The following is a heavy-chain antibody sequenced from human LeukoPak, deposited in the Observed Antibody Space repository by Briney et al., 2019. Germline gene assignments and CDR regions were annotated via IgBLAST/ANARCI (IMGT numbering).Heavy chain of an antibody. CDR2: ISGSGDNT. Sequence: GGSLRLSCAASGFTFSSQSMTWVRQAPGKGLEWVSGISGSGDNTYYGDSVKGRFTISRDDSKSTMYLQMYSLRAEDTAVYYCVKWTGYGMNWGQGTLVTVSS. J-gene: IGHJ4*02. V-gene: IGHV3-23*01. CDR3: VKWTGYGMN. CDR1: GFTFSSQS. D-gene: IGHD3/OR15-3a*01.